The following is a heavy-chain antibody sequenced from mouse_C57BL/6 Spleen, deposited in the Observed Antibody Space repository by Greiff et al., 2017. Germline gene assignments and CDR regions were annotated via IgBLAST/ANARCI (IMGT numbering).Heavy chain of an antibody. CDR3: ARDLKYYGSSDAMDY. CDR2: ISDGGSYT. J-gene: IGHJ4*01. CDR1: GFTFSSYA. V-gene: IGHV5-4*01. D-gene: IGHD1-1*01. Sequence: EVKLVESGGGLVKPGGSLKLSCAASGFTFSSYAMSWVRQTPEKRLEWVATISDGGSYTYYPDNVKGRFTISRDNAKNNLYLQMSHLKSEDTAMYYCARDLKYYGSSDAMDYWGQGTSVTVSS.